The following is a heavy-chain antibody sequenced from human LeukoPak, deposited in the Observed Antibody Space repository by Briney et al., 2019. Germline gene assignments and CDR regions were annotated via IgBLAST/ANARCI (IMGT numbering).Heavy chain of an antibody. CDR3: ARQVFAGNGYYGSDALDI. J-gene: IGHJ3*02. CDR1: GVTFSSYS. D-gene: IGHD3-10*01. CDR2: ISSSSGYI. V-gene: IGHV3-21*01. Sequence: PGGSLRLSCAASGVTFSSYSMNWVRQAPGKGLEWVSSISSSSGYIYYADSVKGRFTISRDNGKSSLYLQMNSLRAEDTAVYYCARQVFAGNGYYGSDALDIWGQGTMVTVSS.